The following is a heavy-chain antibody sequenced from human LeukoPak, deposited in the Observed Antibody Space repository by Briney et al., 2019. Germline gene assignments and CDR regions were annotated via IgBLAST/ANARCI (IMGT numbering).Heavy chain of an antibody. Sequence: PSETLSLTCTVSGYSISSGYYWGWIRQPPGKGLEWIGSIRQSGTTYHNPSLRSRVTISVDTSKNQFSLKVTSVTAADTAMYSCAREVRSGYFYFDYWGQGTPVTVSS. D-gene: IGHD5-12*01. J-gene: IGHJ4*02. CDR1: GYSISSGYY. CDR3: AREVRSGYFYFDY. V-gene: IGHV4-38-2*02. CDR2: IRQSGTT.